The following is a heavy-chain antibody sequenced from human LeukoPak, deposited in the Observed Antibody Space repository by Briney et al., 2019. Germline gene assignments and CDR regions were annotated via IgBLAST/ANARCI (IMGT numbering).Heavy chain of an antibody. V-gene: IGHV3-23*01. CDR1: GFTFSSYA. J-gene: IGHJ4*02. D-gene: IGHD2-15*01. Sequence: GGSLRLSCAASGFTFSSYAMSWVRQAPGKGLEWVSAISGSGGSTYYAGSVKGRFTISRDNPKNTLYLQMNSLRAEDTAVYYCTKGGGVHSHSDWGQGTLVTVSS. CDR3: TKGGGVHSHSD. CDR2: ISGSGGST.